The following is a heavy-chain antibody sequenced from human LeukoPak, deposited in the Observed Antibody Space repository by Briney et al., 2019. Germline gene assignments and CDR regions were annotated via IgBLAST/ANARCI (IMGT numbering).Heavy chain of an antibody. Sequence: GESLKISCKGSGYRFSNYWIGWVRHMPGKGLEWMGMIYPGDSDIRYSPSFQGQVTISADKSISTAYLQWSSLKASDTAMYYCARQEYCSGGSCYTWFDPWGQGTLVTVSS. CDR1: GYRFSNYW. CDR2: IYPGDSDI. J-gene: IGHJ5*02. CDR3: ARQEYCSGGSCYTWFDP. V-gene: IGHV5-51*01. D-gene: IGHD2-15*01.